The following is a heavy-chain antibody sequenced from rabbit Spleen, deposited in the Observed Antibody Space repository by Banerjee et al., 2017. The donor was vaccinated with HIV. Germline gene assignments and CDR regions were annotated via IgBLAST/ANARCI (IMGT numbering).Heavy chain of an antibody. CDR2: IDAGSSGFT. CDR3: ARDTASSFSSYGMDL. J-gene: IGHJ6*01. CDR1: GFSFSNGQY. D-gene: IGHD8-1*01. V-gene: IGHV1S45*01. Sequence: QEQLVESGGGLVQPEGSLTLTCKASGFSFSNGQYMCWVRQAPGKGLEWIACIDAGSSGFTYFATWAKGRFTISKTSSTTVTLQMTRLTAADTATYFCARDTASSFSSYGMDLWGPGTLVTVS.